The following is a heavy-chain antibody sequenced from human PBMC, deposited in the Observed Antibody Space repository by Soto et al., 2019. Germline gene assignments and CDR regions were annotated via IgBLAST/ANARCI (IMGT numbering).Heavy chain of an antibody. Sequence: QVQLQESGPGLVKPSETLSLTCTVSGGSISSYYWSWIRQPAGKGLEWIGRIYTSGSTNYNPSLKSRVTMSVDTSKNQFSLKLSSVTVADTAVYYCARDRGFYGSGSYFPSLDYWGQGTLVTVSS. D-gene: IGHD3-10*01. CDR3: ARDRGFYGSGSYFPSLDY. V-gene: IGHV4-4*07. CDR2: IYTSGST. CDR1: GGSISSYY. J-gene: IGHJ4*02.